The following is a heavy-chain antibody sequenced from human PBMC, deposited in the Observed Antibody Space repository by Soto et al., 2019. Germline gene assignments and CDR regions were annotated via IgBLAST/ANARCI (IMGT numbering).Heavy chain of an antibody. D-gene: IGHD3-10*01. CDR2: MNTQNDKT. V-gene: IGHV1-18*01. CDR1: GYAFITSG. CDR3: ARARSGNFLRPGYFDY. J-gene: IGHJ4*02. Sequence: QVQLVQSGVEVKEPGASVMLSCRASGYAFITSGLSWLRQAPGQGLEWMGWMNTQNDKTNHAQKFQGRITMTTDTSTSTAYMELTNLGSDDTATYYCARARSGNFLRPGYFDYWGQGILVTVSS.